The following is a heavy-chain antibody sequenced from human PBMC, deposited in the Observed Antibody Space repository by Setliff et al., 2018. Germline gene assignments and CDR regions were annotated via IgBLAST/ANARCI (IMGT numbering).Heavy chain of an antibody. J-gene: IGHJ6*02. CDR1: GGSFSTYY. CDR2: INHSGST. V-gene: IGHV4-34*01. Sequence: SETLSLTCAVYGGSFSTYYWIWIRQPPGKGLEWIGEINHSGSTNYNPSLKSRVTISVDTSKNQFSLKLSSVTAADTALYYCARVAGGDWKKRGMDVWGQGTTVTVSS. CDR3: ARVAGGDWKKRGMDV. D-gene: IGHD1-1*01.